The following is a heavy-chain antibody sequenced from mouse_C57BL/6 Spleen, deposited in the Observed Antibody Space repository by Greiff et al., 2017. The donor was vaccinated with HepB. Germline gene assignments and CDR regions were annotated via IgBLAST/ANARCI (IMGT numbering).Heavy chain of an antibody. CDR2: IHPNSGST. CDR1: GYTFTSYW. J-gene: IGHJ4*01. V-gene: IGHV1-64*01. Sequence: QVQLQQPGAELVKPGASVKLSCKASGYTFTSYWMHWVKQRPGQGLEWIGMIHPNSGSTNYNEKFKSKATLTVDKSSSTAYMQLSSLTSEDTAVYYCARIYYGSSYDYYAMDYWGQGTSVTVSS. D-gene: IGHD1-1*01. CDR3: ARIYYGSSYDYYAMDY.